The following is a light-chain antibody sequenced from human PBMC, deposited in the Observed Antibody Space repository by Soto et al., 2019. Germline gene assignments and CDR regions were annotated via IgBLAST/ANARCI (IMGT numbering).Light chain of an antibody. CDR3: QQYHRYPLT. CDR1: QVIDNW. CDR2: KTS. J-gene: IGKJ4*01. Sequence: DLQMTQSPSTVSASVGDRVTITCRATQVIDNWLAWYHQKPGKAPKVVIYKTSRLESGVPSRFSGSGSGTDFTLTITSLEPDDFGTYYCQQYHRYPLTFGGGTKVEIK. V-gene: IGKV1-5*03.